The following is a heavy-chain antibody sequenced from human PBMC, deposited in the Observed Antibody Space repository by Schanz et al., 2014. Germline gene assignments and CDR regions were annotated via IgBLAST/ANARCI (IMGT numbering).Heavy chain of an antibody. CDR1: GFTFFGSFA. CDR3: AKSKSQLPLFDY. Sequence: VQLLESGGGLVQPGGSLRLSCVASGFTFFGSFAMSWVRQAPGKGLEWVAVMSYDGSNKYYADSVKGRFTISRDSSKNTLYLQMNSLRADDTAVYYCAKSKSQLPLFDYWGQGTLXAVSS. D-gene: IGHD2-21*01. V-gene: IGHV3-30-3*02. J-gene: IGHJ4*02. CDR2: MSYDGSNK.